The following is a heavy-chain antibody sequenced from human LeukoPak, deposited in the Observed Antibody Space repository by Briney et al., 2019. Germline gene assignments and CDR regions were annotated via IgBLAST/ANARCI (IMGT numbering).Heavy chain of an antibody. CDR2: ISYDGSNK. D-gene: IGHD2-2*01. Sequence: GGSLRLSCAASGFTFSSYAMHWVRQAPGKGLEWVAVISYDGSNKYYADSVKGRFTISRDNSKNTLYLQMNSLRAEDTAVYYCARDMFIVVVEDYYYGMDVWGQGTTVTVSS. V-gene: IGHV3-30-3*01. J-gene: IGHJ6*02. CDR3: ARDMFIVVVEDYYYGMDV. CDR1: GFTFSSYA.